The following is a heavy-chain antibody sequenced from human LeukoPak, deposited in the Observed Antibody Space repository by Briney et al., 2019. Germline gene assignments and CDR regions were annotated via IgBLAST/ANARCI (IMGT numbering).Heavy chain of an antibody. CDR1: GGSISSYY. CDR2: IYTSGST. J-gene: IGHJ5*02. Sequence: SETLSLTCTVSGGSISSYYWSWIRQPAGKGLEWIGRIYTSGSTNYNPSLKSRVTMSVDASKNQFSLKLSSVTAADTAVYYCARGPIVVVPAARVAGWFDPWGQGTLVTVSS. V-gene: IGHV4-4*07. D-gene: IGHD2-2*01. CDR3: ARGPIVVVPAARVAGWFDP.